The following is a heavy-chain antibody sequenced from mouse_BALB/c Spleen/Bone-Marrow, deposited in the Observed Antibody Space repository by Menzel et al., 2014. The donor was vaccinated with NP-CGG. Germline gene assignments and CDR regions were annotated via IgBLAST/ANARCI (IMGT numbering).Heavy chain of an antibody. V-gene: IGHV5-2*01. D-gene: IGHD2-1*01. CDR1: EYEFPSHD. CDR3: ARSSTMYWYFDV. Sequence: EVQLQQSGGGLVQPGESLKLSCESNEYEFPSHDMSWVRKTPEKRLELVAAINSDGGSTYYPDTMERRSIISRDNTKKTLYPQMSSLRSEDTALYYCARSSTMYWYFDVWGAGTTVTVSS. J-gene: IGHJ1*01. CDR2: INSDGGST.